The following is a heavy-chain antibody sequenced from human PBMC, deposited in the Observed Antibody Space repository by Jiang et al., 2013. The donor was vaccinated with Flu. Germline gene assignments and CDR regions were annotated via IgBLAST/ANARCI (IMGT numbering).Heavy chain of an antibody. V-gene: IGHV3-13*01. CDR1: GFAFSDYD. Sequence: SGGGLVQPGGSLRLSCAASGFAFSDYDMHWVRQTSGKGLEWVSAIGTIGDTYYPGSVKGRFTISRENAKNSLYLQMNSLRAGDTAVYYCARGVYCSGGGCYPPPARDWFDPWGQGTLVTVSS. D-gene: IGHD2-15*01. CDR3: ARGVYCSGGGCYPPPARDWFDP. J-gene: IGHJ5*02. CDR2: IGTIGDT.